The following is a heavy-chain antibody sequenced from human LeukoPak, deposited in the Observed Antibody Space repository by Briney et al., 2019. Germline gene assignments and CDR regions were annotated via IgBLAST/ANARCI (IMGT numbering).Heavy chain of an antibody. CDR1: GFAFSDFY. D-gene: IGHD3-10*01. J-gene: IGHJ4*02. CDR2: ISNSGSTL. Sequence: GGSLRLSCAASGFAFSDFYMFWIRQAPGKGLEWISYISNSGSTLYYADSVKGRFTISRDNDENLLYLQMNSLRADDTAVYYCARDALGSHEYWGQGTLVSVSS. V-gene: IGHV3-11*01. CDR3: ARDALGSHEY.